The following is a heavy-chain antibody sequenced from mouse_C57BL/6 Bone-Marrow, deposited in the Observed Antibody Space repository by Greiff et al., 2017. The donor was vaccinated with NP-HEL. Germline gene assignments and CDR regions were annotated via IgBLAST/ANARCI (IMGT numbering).Heavy chain of an antibody. J-gene: IGHJ4*01. Sequence: VQLQESGAELVRPGTSVKVSCKASGYAFTNYLIEWVKQRPGQGLEWIGVINPGSGGANYNEKFKGKATLTADKSSSTAYMQLSSLTSEDSAVYFCAGIYYDYDVGAMDYWGQGTSVTVSS. CDR1: GYAFTNYL. CDR3: AGIYYDYDVGAMDY. CDR2: INPGSGGA. V-gene: IGHV1-54*01. D-gene: IGHD2-4*01.